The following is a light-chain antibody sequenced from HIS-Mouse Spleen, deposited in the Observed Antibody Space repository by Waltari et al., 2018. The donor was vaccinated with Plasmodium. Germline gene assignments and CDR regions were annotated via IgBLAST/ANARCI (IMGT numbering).Light chain of an antibody. V-gene: IGKV3-15*01. CDR2: GAS. Sequence: EIVMTQSLATLSVSPGERATLSSRASQSVSSNLAWYQQKPGQAPRLLIYGASTRATGIPARFSGSGSGTEFTLTISSLQSEDFAVYYCQQYNNWSFTFGPGTKVDIK. J-gene: IGKJ3*01. CDR1: QSVSSN. CDR3: QQYNNWSFT.